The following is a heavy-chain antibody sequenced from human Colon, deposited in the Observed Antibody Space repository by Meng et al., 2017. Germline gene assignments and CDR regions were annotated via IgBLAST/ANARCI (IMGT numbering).Heavy chain of an antibody. J-gene: IGHJ5*02. CDR2: IYYTGNT. D-gene: IGHD4-17*01. CDR3: ARLPTGYPNWFDP. V-gene: IGHV4-39*01. Sequence: QPQLQESGPGLVKPSEALSLTCSVSGGSISTSGYYWGWIRQPPGKGLEWIGSIYYTGNTYYNPSVKSRVTISMDTSKNQFSLKLTSVTAADTAVYYCARLPTGYPNWFDPWGQGTLVTVSS. CDR1: GGSISTSGYY.